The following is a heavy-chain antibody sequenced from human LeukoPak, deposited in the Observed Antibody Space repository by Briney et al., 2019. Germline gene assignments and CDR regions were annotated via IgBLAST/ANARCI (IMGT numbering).Heavy chain of an antibody. D-gene: IGHD3-10*01. J-gene: IGHJ5*02. Sequence: SETLSLTCTVSGGTISSSSYYWGWIRQPPGKGLEWIGSIYYSGSTYYNPSLKSRVTISVDTSKNQFSLKLSSVTAADTAVYYCARVSITSGWFDPWGQGTLVTVSS. CDR1: GGTISSSSYY. V-gene: IGHV4-39*07. CDR3: ARVSITSGWFDP. CDR2: IYYSGST.